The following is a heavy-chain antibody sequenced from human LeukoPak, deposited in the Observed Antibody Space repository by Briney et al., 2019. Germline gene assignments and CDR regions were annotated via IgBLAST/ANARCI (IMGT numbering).Heavy chain of an antibody. CDR2: IYTSGST. V-gene: IGHV4-61*02. CDR3: ARGTYDYGGNNWFDP. J-gene: IGHJ5*02. D-gene: IGHD4-23*01. Sequence: SETLSLTCTVSGGSISSGSYYWSWIRQPAGKGLEWIGRIYTSGSTNYNPSLKSRVTISVDTSKNQFSLKLSSVTAADTAVYYCARGTYDYGGNNWFDPWGQGTLVTVSS. CDR1: GGSISSGSYY.